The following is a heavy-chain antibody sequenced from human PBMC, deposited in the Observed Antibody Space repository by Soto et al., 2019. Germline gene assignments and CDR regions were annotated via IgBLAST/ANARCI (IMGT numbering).Heavy chain of an antibody. Sequence: QVQLVESGGGVVQPGRSLRLSCAASGFTFSSYAMHCVRQAPGKGLEWVAVISYDGSNKYYADSVKGRFTISRDNSKNTLYLQMNSLRAEDTAVYYCAIEAYGDYGVGLFGPWCQGTRVTVSS. D-gene: IGHD4-17*01. V-gene: IGHV3-30-3*01. CDR3: AIEAYGDYGVGLFGP. J-gene: IGHJ5*02. CDR1: GFTFSSYA. CDR2: ISYDGSNK.